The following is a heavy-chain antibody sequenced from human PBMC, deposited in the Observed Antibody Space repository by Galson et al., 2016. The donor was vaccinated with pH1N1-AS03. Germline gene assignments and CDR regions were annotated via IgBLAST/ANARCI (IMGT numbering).Heavy chain of an antibody. Sequence: TCTVSGGSISSYYWSWIRQPPGKRQEWIGYIFYNGTTNYNPSLKSRVTISVDTSKNQFSLKLTSVTAADTAVYYCARFPDYGDDVGYWGQGTLVTVSS. J-gene: IGHJ4*02. CDR1: GGSISSYY. CDR3: ARFPDYGDDVGY. D-gene: IGHD4-17*01. V-gene: IGHV4-59*08. CDR2: IFYNGTT.